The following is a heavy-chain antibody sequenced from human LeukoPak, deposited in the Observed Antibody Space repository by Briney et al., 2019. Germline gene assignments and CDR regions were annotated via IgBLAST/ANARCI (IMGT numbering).Heavy chain of an antibody. J-gene: IGHJ4*02. Sequence: SETLSLTCTVSGYSISSGYYWGWIRQPPGKGLEWIGSIYHSGSTYYNPSLKSRVAISVDTSKNQFSLKLSSVTAADTAVYYCARGLVRYSPPYFDYWGQGTLVTVSS. D-gene: IGHD3-9*01. CDR3: ARGLVRYSPPYFDY. V-gene: IGHV4-38-2*02. CDR2: IYHSGST. CDR1: GYSISSGYY.